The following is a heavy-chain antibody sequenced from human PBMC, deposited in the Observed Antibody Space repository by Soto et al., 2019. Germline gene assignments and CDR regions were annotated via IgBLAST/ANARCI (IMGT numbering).Heavy chain of an antibody. J-gene: IGHJ4*02. V-gene: IGHV3-23*01. CDR3: AQASLDFWSGPPGRY. CDR1: GLTVSGKKY. Sequence: GGSLRLSCVASGLTVSGKKYMAWVRQAPGKGPEWLSDISGSGGATYYADSVKGRFTISRDNSKKTLYLQMNSLRAEDTAVYYCAQASLDFWSGPPGRYWGQGALVTVSS. D-gene: IGHD3-3*01. CDR2: ISGSGGAT.